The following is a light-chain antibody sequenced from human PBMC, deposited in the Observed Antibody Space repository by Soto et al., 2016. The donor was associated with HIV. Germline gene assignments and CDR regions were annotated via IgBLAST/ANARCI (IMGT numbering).Light chain of an antibody. CDR3: QQYNSYPWT. CDR2: KAS. Sequence: DIQMTQSPSTLSASVGDRVTITCRASQDITTWLAWYQQKPGKPPNLLIYKASNLQNGVPSRFSGSGSGTDFTLTISSLQPEDFATYYCQQYNSYPWTFGQGTKVEIK. J-gene: IGKJ1*01. V-gene: IGKV1-5*03. CDR1: QDITTW.